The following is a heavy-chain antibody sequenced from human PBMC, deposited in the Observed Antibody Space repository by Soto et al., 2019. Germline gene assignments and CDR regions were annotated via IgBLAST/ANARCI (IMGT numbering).Heavy chain of an antibody. CDR2: IWNDGSTT. J-gene: IGHJ4*02. D-gene: IGHD4-4*01. CDR1: GFSFSPSG. Sequence: LVESGGGVAQPGRSLRLSCTTSGFSFSPSGMHWVRQAPGKGLEWVGIIWNDGSTTHYADSVKGRFTISRDNSKNTLYLQMNRRRDEDTGGYYCARDGSHYDVDYWGQGTLVTVSS. CDR3: ARDGSHYDVDY. V-gene: IGHV3-33*01.